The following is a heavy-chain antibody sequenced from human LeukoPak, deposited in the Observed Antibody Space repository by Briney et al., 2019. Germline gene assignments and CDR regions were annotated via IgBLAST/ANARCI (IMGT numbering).Heavy chain of an antibody. CDR2: ISGSGGST. D-gene: IGHD2-2*01. CDR3: ATDSSTSKWLNVDY. J-gene: IGHJ4*02. Sequence: RPGGSRRLSCAASGFTFSSYAMSWVRQAPGKGLEWVSAISGSGGSTYYADSVKGRFTISRDNSKNTLYLQMNSLRAEDTAVYYCATDSSTSKWLNVDYWGQGTLVTVSS. V-gene: IGHV3-23*01. CDR1: GFTFSSYA.